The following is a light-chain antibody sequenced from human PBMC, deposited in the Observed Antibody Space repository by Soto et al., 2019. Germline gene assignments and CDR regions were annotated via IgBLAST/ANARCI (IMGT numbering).Light chain of an antibody. CDR1: SSDVGGYNY. CDR2: DVS. Sequence: QSALTQPASVSGSPGQSITISCTGTSSDVGGYNYVSWYQQHPGTAPKLMIFDVSDRPSGVSNRFSGSKSGNTASLTISGLQADDEADYYCCSYTSSSTPWVFGAGTKVTVL. CDR3: CSYTSSSTPWV. V-gene: IGLV2-14*01. J-gene: IGLJ1*01.